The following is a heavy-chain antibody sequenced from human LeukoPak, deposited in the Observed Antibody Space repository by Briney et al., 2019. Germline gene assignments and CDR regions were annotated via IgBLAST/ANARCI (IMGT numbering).Heavy chain of an antibody. CDR1: GFTFSSYE. CDR3: AKDILRWTDVGETDAFDI. V-gene: IGHV3-48*03. J-gene: IGHJ3*02. Sequence: GGSLRLSCAASGFTFSSYEMNWVRQAPGKGLEWVSYISSSGSTIYYADSAKGRFTISRDNAKNSLYLQMNSLRAEDMALYYCAKDILRWTDVGETDAFDIWGQGTMVTVSS. CDR2: ISSSGSTI. D-gene: IGHD4-23*01.